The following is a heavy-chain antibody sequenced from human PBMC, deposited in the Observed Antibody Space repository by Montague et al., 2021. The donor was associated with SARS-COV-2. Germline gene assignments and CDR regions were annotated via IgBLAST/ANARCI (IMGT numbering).Heavy chain of an antibody. V-gene: IGHV4-59*08. CDR3: AREGCVGGDYFDL. D-gene: IGHD2-15*01. CDR2: HYSCGIT. J-gene: IGHJ4*02. CDR1: RHSISSYD. Sequence: SETLSLTCVVYRHSISSYDWSWIRQPPGWSLVRIAYHYSCGITGYNPSLKSRGTISVDTSKNQVSLRLKTVTAADTAVYYCAREGCVGGDYFDLWGQGTLVTVSS.